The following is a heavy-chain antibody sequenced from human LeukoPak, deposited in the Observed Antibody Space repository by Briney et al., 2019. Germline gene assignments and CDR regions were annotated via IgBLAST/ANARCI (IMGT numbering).Heavy chain of an antibody. CDR2: INSDGGST. Sequence: GGSLRLSCAASGFTFSNYWMHWVRQAPGKGLVWVSRINSDGGSTIYADSVKGRFTISRDNANNALYLQMNSLGAEDTAVYYCARGRSGSFDKWGQGTKVTVSS. J-gene: IGHJ3*02. D-gene: IGHD3-22*01. CDR3: ARGRSGSFDK. CDR1: GFTFSNYW. V-gene: IGHV3-74*01.